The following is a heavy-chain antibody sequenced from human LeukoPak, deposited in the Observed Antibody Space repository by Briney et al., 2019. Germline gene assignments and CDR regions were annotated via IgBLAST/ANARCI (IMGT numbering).Heavy chain of an antibody. J-gene: IGHJ5*02. V-gene: IGHV1-2*02. CDR1: GYTFTGYY. Sequence: ASVKVSCTASGYTFTGYYMHWVRQAPGQGLEWMGWINPNSGGTNYAQKFQGRVTMTRDTSISTAYMELSRLRSDDTAVYYCARESWESVIRFFDPWGQGTLVTVSS. CDR3: ARESWESVIRFFDP. CDR2: INPNSGGT. D-gene: IGHD4-23*01.